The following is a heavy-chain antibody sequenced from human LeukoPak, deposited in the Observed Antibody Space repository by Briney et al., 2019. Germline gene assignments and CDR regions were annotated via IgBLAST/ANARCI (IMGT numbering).Heavy chain of an antibody. J-gene: IGHJ4*02. D-gene: IGHD5-24*01. CDR2: ISYSGIN. V-gene: IGHV4-59*01. Sequence: SETLSLTCTVSGGSISSYYWSWIRQPPGKGLEWIGYISYSGINNYNPSLKSRVTISVDTSKNHFSLKLTSVTAADTAVYYCARDVRRRDGYNYAEVWGQGTLVAVSS. CDR1: GGSISSYY. CDR3: ARDVRRRDGYNYAEV.